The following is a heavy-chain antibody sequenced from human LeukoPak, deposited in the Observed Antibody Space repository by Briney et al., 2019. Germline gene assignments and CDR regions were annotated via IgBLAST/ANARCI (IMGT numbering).Heavy chain of an antibody. CDR2: ISGSGGST. D-gene: IGHD6-13*01. Sequence: EGSLRLSCAASGFTFSSYAMGWVRQAPGKGLEWVSAISGSGGSTYYADSVKGRFTISRDNSKNTLYLQMNSLRAEDTAVYYCAKEKTVRGVIAAAGNFDYWGQGTLVTVSS. V-gene: IGHV3-23*01. CDR1: GFTFSSYA. CDR3: AKEKTVRGVIAAAGNFDY. J-gene: IGHJ4*02.